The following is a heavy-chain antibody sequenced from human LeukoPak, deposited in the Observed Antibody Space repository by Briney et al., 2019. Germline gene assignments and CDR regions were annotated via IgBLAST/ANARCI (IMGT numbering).Heavy chain of an antibody. J-gene: IGHJ4*02. CDR3: AKDAYTSGPYYFDY. V-gene: IGHV3-30*18. CDR2: ISYDGSNK. D-gene: IGHD2-8*02. Sequence: GGSLRLSCAASGFIFSFYGMHWVRQAPGKGLEWVAFISYDGSNKYYADSVKGRFTISRDTSKNALYLQMNSLRAEDTAVYYCAKDAYTSGPYYFDYWGQGTLVTVSS. CDR1: GFIFSFYG.